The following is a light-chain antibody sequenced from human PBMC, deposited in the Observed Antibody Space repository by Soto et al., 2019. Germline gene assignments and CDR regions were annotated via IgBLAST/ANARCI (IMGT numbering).Light chain of an antibody. CDR2: DVS. Sequence: DIHMTQSPSTLSASVGDRVTITCRASQSISSWLAWYQQKPGKAPNLLIYDVSSLESGVSSRFSGSGSGTEFTLTISSLQPDDFATYYCQQYNSYSLFGGGTKV. CDR3: QQYNSYSL. V-gene: IGKV1-5*01. CDR1: QSISSW. J-gene: IGKJ4*01.